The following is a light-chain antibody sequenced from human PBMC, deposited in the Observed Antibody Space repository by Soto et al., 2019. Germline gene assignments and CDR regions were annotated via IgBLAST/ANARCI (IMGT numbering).Light chain of an antibody. CDR1: QSVSSN. V-gene: IGKV3-15*01. J-gene: IGKJ4*01. CDR3: QQYNNWPLT. CDR2: GAS. Sequence: EIVMTQSPASLSVSPGERPTLSCRASQSVSSNLVWYQQKRGQPPRLLIFGASTRATGIPARFSGSGSGTEFTLTISSLQSEDFAVYYCQQYNNWPLTFGGGTKVEIK.